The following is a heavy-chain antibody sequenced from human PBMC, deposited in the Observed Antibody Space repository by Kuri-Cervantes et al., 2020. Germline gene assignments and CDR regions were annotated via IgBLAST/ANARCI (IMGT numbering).Heavy chain of an antibody. D-gene: IGHD1-26*01. CDR2: IYYSGST. Sequence: SETLSLTCTVSGGSISSGSYYWSWIRQPAGKGLEWIGRIYYSGSTYYNPSLKSRVTISVDTSKDQFSLKLSSVTAADTAVYYCARISIVGAIADYWGQGTLVTVSS. J-gene: IGHJ4*02. V-gene: IGHV4-39*01. CDR1: GGSISSGSYY. CDR3: ARISIVGAIADY.